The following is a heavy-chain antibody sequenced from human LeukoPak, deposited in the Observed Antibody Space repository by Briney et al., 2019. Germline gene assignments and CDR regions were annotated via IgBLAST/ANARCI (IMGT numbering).Heavy chain of an antibody. J-gene: IGHJ5*02. V-gene: IGHV3-53*01. D-gene: IGHD1-14*01. Sequence: GSLRLSCAASGFTVSSNYMSWVRQAPGEGLEWVSVIYSGGDTYHADSVKGRFTVSRDSSKNTVYLQMNSLRVEDTAVYYCARGYTVGFDRWGQGTLVTVSS. CDR3: ARGYTVGFDR. CDR2: IYSGGDT. CDR1: GFTVSSNY.